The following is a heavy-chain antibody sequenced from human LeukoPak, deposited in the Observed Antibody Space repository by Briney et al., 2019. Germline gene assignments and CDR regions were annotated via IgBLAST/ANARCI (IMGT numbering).Heavy chain of an antibody. CDR2: VSSDGDQ. CDR3: ARDGRQHLVLYYFDF. CDR1: GFTFNTYT. D-gene: IGHD3-10*01. Sequence: GGSLRLSCAASGFTFNTYTLHWVRQAPGKGLEGVALVSSDGDQYYSDYVKGRFTISRDNSKNTLYLQMNSLRAEDTAVYYCARDGRQHLVLYYFDFWGPETLVTVSS. V-gene: IGHV3-30-3*01. J-gene: IGHJ4*02.